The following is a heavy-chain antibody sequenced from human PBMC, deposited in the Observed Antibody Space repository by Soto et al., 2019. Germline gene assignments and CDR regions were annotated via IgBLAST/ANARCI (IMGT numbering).Heavy chain of an antibody. D-gene: IGHD2-15*01. CDR1: GFTFSSYA. CDR2: ISGSGVNT. Sequence: GGSLRLSCAASGFTFSSYAMSWVSQAPGKGLDWVSGISGSGVNTYYADSVKGRFTNSRDNSKNTLFLQMNSLRAEDTALYYCVKDSVYHNCGSGRCGDFDYWGQGTLVTVSS. J-gene: IGHJ4*02. V-gene: IGHV3-23*01. CDR3: VKDSVYHNCGSGRCGDFDY.